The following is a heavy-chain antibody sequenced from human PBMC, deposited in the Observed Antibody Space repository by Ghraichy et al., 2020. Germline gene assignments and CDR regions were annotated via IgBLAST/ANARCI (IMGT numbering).Heavy chain of an antibody. CDR3: ARVVTTPASSWFDP. V-gene: IGHV3-20*04. CDR1: GFTFDDYG. CDR2: INWNGGST. D-gene: IGHD4-17*01. Sequence: GGSLRLSCAASGFTFDDYGMSWVRQAPGKGLEWVSGINWNGGSTGYADSVKGRFTISRDNTKNSLYLQMNSLRAEDTALYYCARVVTTPASSWFDPWGQGTLVTVSS. J-gene: IGHJ5*02.